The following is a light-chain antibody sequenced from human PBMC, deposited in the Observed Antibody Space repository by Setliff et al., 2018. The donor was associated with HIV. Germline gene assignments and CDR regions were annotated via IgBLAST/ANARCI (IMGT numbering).Light chain of an antibody. V-gene: IGKV4-1*01. CDR3: QQYYSTPET. J-gene: IGKJ1*01. CDR2: WAS. Sequence: DIVMTQFPESLAGSLGERATINCTSSRSVFYSSYNKNFLAWYQQKPGQAPKLLIYWASTRESGIPDRFSGSGSGTHFTLTISTLQAEDVAVYYCQQYYSTPETFGQGT. CDR1: RSVFYSSYNKNF.